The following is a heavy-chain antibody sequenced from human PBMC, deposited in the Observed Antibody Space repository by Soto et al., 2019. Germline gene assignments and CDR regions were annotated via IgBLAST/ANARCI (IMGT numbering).Heavy chain of an antibody. CDR3: ARPIGSTSSRLYYYGMDV. CDR2: IIPIFGTA. J-gene: IGHJ6*02. CDR1: GGTFSSYA. D-gene: IGHD2-2*01. V-gene: IGHV1-69*13. Sequence: SVKVSCKASGGTFSSYAISWVRQAPGQGLEWMGGIIPIFGTANYAQKFQGRVTITADESTSTAYMELSSLRSEDTAVYYCARPIGSTSSRLYYYGMDVWGQGTTVTVSS.